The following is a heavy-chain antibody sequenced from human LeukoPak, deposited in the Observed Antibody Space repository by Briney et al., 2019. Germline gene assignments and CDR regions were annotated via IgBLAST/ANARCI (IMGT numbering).Heavy chain of an antibody. Sequence: PGRSLRLSCAASGFTFRSYGMHWVRQAPGKGLEWVAVIWSDGSNEYYVDSVKGRFTISRDNSKNTVDLQMNSLRAEDTAVYYCASTMIGGQGTLVTVSS. J-gene: IGHJ4*02. CDR1: GFTFRSYG. D-gene: IGHD3-22*01. V-gene: IGHV3-33*01. CDR3: ASTMI. CDR2: IWSDGSNE.